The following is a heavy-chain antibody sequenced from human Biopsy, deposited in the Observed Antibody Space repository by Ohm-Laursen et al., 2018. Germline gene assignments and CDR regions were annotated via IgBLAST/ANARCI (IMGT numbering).Heavy chain of an antibody. Sequence: SETLSLTCAVSGDSISNDYWSWIRQSAGQGLEWIGRIHTSGSTNHNLSLKSRFTMSVDTSKNQFSLKLRSVTAADTAVYYCARGTGKYYVYGAFDIWGQGTMVTVSS. V-gene: IGHV4-4*07. CDR2: IHTSGST. D-gene: IGHD3/OR15-3a*01. J-gene: IGHJ3*02. CDR3: ARGTGKYYVYGAFDI. CDR1: GDSISNDY.